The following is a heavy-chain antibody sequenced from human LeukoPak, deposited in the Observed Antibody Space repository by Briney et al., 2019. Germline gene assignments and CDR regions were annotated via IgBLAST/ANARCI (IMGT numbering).Heavy chain of an antibody. CDR1: GFTFSGYA. D-gene: IGHD3-3*01. V-gene: IGHV3-23*01. CDR2: LSGSGGNT. J-gene: IGHJ4*02. CDR3: AKDLRGYYDLEAFFDY. Sequence: GGSLRPSCAASGFTFSGYAMSWVRLAPGKGLEWVSGLSGSGGNTYYADSVKGRFTISRDNSKNTLYLQMNSLRAEDTAIYYCAKDLRGYYDLEAFFDYWGQGTLVTVSS.